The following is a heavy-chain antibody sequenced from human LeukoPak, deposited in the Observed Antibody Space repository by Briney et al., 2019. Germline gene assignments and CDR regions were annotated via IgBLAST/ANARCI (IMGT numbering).Heavy chain of an antibody. Sequence: PSGGSLRLSCAASGFAFRTYEMNWVRQAPGKGLEWVSYISSSGSTIYYADSVKGRFTISRDNSKNSLYLQMNSLRTEDTALYYCAKVLGYYDSSGYYQEGGFDYWGQGTLVTVSS. V-gene: IGHV3-48*03. D-gene: IGHD3-22*01. CDR1: GFAFRTYE. CDR3: AKVLGYYDSSGYYQEGGFDY. J-gene: IGHJ4*02. CDR2: ISSSGSTI.